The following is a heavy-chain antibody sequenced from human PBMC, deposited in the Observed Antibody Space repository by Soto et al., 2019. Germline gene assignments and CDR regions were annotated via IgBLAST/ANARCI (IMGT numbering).Heavy chain of an antibody. D-gene: IGHD3-22*01. CDR2: IDPSDSYT. CDR3: ARQGSYYDSSGYQAFDI. J-gene: IGHJ3*02. V-gene: IGHV5-10-1*01. Sequence: PGESLKISCKGSGYSFTSYWISWVRQMPGKGLEWMGRIDPSDSYTNYSPSFQGHVTISADKSISTAYLQWSSLKASDTAMYYCARQGSYYDSSGYQAFDIWGQGTMVTVSS. CDR1: GYSFTSYW.